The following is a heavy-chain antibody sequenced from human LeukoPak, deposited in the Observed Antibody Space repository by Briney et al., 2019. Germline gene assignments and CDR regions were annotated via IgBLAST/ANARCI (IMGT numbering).Heavy chain of an antibody. CDR3: ARWDYGGNPGNY. D-gene: IGHD4-23*01. CDR2: IIPTFGTA. Sequence: ASVKVSCKASGGTFSSYTISWVRQAPGQGLEWMGGIIPTFGTADYAQKFQGRVTITADESTSTAYMELSSLRSEDTAVYYCARWDYGGNPGNYWGQGTLVTVSS. J-gene: IGHJ4*02. CDR1: GGTFSSYT. V-gene: IGHV1-69*13.